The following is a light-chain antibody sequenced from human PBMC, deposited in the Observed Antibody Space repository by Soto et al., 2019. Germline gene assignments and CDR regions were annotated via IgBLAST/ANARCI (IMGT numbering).Light chain of an antibody. CDR2: RNN. CDR3: AAWDDSLRGV. J-gene: IGLJ2*01. CDR1: SSNIGSNY. Sequence: LTQPPSASGTPGHRVTISCSGSSSNIGSNYVYWYQQLPGTAPKLLIYRNNQRPSGVPDRFSGSKSGTSASLAISGLRSEDEADYYCAAWDDSLRGVFGGGTKLPVL. V-gene: IGLV1-47*01.